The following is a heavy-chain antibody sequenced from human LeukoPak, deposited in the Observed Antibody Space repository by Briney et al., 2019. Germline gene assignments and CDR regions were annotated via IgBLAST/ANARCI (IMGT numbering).Heavy chain of an antibody. CDR1: GYTFTKYG. J-gene: IGHJ4*02. CDR2: ISAYNGHT. CDR3: ARTGIDYGDYGLLDY. V-gene: IGHV1-18*01. D-gene: IGHD4-17*01. Sequence: GASVKVSCKASGYTFTKYGITWVRQAPGQGPEWVGWISAYNGHTEPAQKFQGRVTMTTDTSTNTAYMELRSLRSDDTAVYYCARTGIDYGDYGLLDYWGQGSLVTVSS.